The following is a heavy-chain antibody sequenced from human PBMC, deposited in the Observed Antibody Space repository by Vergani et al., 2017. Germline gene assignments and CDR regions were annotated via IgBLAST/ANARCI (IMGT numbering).Heavy chain of an antibody. D-gene: IGHD3-16*02. Sequence: QVQLQQWGAGLLKPSETLSLTCAVYGGSFSGYYWSWIRQPPGKGLEWIGEINHSGSTNYNPSLKSRVTISVDTSKNQFSLKLSSVTAADTAVYYCANTGSTSYDYIWGSYLPEWGQGTLVTVSS. CDR1: GGSFSGYY. V-gene: IGHV4-34*01. CDR3: ANTGSTSYDYIWGSYLPE. J-gene: IGHJ4*02. CDR2: INHSGST.